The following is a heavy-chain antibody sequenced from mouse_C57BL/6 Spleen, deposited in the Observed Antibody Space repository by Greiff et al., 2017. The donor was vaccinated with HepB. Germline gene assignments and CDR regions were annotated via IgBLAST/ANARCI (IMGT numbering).Heavy chain of an antibody. D-gene: IGHD1-1*01. Sequence: EVQVVESGGGLVQPGGSLKLSCAASGFTFSDYYMYWVRQTPEKRLEWVAYISNGGGSTYYPDTVKGRFTISRDNAKNTLYLQMSRLKSEDTAMYYCARQGLRYLGYFDVWGTGTTVTVSS. J-gene: IGHJ1*03. CDR2: ISNGGGST. CDR3: ARQGLRYLGYFDV. CDR1: GFTFSDYY. V-gene: IGHV5-12*01.